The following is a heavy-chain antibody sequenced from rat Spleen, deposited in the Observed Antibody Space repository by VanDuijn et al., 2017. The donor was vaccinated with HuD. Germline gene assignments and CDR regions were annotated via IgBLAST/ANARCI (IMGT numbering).Heavy chain of an antibody. D-gene: IGHD1-7*01. Sequence: EGQLVESGGGLVEPGRSLKLSCAASGFTFSNYVMDWVRQAPGKGLEWVSSVSNDGVNTYYPDSVKGRFTISRDNAENIVYLQMNSLRSEDTATYYCAVAGYGYWGQGVMVTVSS. CDR3: AVAGYGY. V-gene: IGHV5-58*01. J-gene: IGHJ2*01. CDR2: VSNDGVNT. CDR1: GFTFSNYV.